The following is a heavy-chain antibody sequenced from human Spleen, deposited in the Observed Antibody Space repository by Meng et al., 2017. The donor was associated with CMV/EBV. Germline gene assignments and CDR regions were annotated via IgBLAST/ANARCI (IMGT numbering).Heavy chain of an antibody. V-gene: IGHV3-30*02. Sequence: GESLKISCAASGFMFSSYGMHWVRQAPGKGPEWVAFIRYDGSNKYHADSVKGRFTISRDNSENTLFLQMNSLRPEDTAVYYCARERYSYGSNWFDPWGQGTLVTVSS. CDR3: ARERYSYGSNWFDP. CDR2: IRYDGSNK. D-gene: IGHD5-18*01. CDR1: GFMFSSYG. J-gene: IGHJ5*02.